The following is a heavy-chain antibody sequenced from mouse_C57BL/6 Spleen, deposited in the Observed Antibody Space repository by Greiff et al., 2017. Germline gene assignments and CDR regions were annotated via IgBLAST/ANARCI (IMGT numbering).Heavy chain of an antibody. Sequence: QVQLQQPGAELVKPGASVKLSCKASGYTFTSYWMHWVKQRPGQGLEWIGMIHPNSGSTNYNEKFKSKAKLTVDKSSSTAYMQLSSLTSEDSAVYYCARRGLGREGFDYWGQGTTLTVSS. V-gene: IGHV1-64*01. CDR2: IHPNSGST. D-gene: IGHD4-1*01. J-gene: IGHJ2*01. CDR1: GYTFTSYW. CDR3: ARRGLGREGFDY.